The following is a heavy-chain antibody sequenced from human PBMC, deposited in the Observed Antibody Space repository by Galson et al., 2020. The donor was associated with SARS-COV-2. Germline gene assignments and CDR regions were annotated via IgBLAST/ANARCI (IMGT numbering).Heavy chain of an antibody. CDR1: GFTFSSYA. CDR3: AKGSSGAVAADSDY. CDR2: ISGSGGST. J-gene: IGHJ4*02. V-gene: IGHV3-23*01. Sequence: GGSLSLSCAASGFTFSSYAMSWVRQAPGKGLEWVSAISGSGGSTYYADSVKGRFTISRDNSKNTLYLQMNSLRAEDTAVYYCAKGSSGAVAADSDYWGQGTLVTVSS. D-gene: IGHD6-19*01.